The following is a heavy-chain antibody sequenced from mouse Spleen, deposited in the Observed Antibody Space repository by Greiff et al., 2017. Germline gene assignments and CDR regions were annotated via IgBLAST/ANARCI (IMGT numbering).Heavy chain of an antibody. V-gene: IGHV1-63*01. CDR3: ARSEGWYFDV. Sequence: QVQLKQSGAELVRPGTSVKMSCKASGYTFTNYWIGWAKQRPGQGLEWIGDIYPGGGYTNYNEKFKGKATLTADKSSSTAYMQFSSLTSEDSAIYDCARSEGWYFDVWGEGTTVTVSS. CDR1: GYTFTNYW. CDR2: IYPGGGYT. J-gene: IGHJ1*01.